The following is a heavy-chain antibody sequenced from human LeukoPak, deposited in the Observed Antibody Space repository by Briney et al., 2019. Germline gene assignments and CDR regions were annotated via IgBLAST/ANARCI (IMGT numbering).Heavy chain of an antibody. CDR3: AKAPLGVPYWYFDL. D-gene: IGHD7-27*01. Sequence: GRSLRLSCAASGFTFSSYGMHWVRQAPGKGLEWVAVISYDGSNKYYADSVKGRFTISRDNAKNSLYLQMNSLRAEDTALYYCAKAPLGVPYWYFDLWGRGTLVTVSS. CDR1: GFTFSSYG. V-gene: IGHV3-30*18. J-gene: IGHJ2*01. CDR2: ISYDGSNK.